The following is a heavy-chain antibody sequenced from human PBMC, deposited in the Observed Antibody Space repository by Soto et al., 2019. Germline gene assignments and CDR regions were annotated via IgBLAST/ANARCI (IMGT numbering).Heavy chain of an antibody. Sequence: SETLSLTCTVSGGSISSYYWSWIRQPPGKGLEWIGYIYYSGSTNYNPSLKSRVTISVDTSKNQFSLKLSSVTAADTAVYYCARQGSGWGDDNWFDPWGQGTLVTVSS. D-gene: IGHD6-19*01. CDR2: IYYSGST. J-gene: IGHJ5*02. V-gene: IGHV4-59*08. CDR1: GGSISSYY. CDR3: ARQGSGWGDDNWFDP.